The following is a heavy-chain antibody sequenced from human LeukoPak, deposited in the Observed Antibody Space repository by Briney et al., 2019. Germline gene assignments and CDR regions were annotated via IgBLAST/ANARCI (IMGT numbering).Heavy chain of an antibody. CDR2: ASRHESHK. J-gene: IGHJ4*02. CDR1: GFSFENYD. Sequence: GGSLRLSCTASGFSFENYDMLWVRQAPVKGLEWVAVASRHESHKYYSDSVKGRFTISRDNAKNSLYLQMNSLRAKDTAVYYCARDFLYNTAMDYWGQGTLVTVSS. CDR3: ARDFLYNTAMDY. D-gene: IGHD5-18*01. V-gene: IGHV3-30*03.